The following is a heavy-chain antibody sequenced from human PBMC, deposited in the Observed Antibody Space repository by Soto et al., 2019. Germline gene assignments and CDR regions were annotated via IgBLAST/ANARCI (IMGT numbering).Heavy chain of an antibody. Sequence: QVQLVQSGAEVKKPGSSVKVSCKASGGTFSSYAISWVRQAPGQGLEWMGGIIPIFGTANYAQKFQGRVTITADESTSTAYMELSSLRDEDTAVYYCARESEDGFDNGNDAFDIWGQGTMVTVSS. CDR1: GGTFSSYA. CDR2: IIPIFGTA. CDR3: ARESEDGFDNGNDAFDI. J-gene: IGHJ3*02. V-gene: IGHV1-69*01. D-gene: IGHD5-12*01.